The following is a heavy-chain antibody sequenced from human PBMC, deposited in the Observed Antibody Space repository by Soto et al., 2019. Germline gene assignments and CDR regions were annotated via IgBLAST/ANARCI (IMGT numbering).Heavy chain of an antibody. CDR1: GYSFTRHW. Sequence: GESLKISCKPSGYSFTRHWIGWVRQMPGKGLEWVGNIYPGDSDTRYSPSFEGHITISADTSTSTVYLQWSSLRASDTATYFCVRSINTVGWFDPWGQGTLVTVSS. V-gene: IGHV5-51*01. CDR3: VRSINTVGWFDP. CDR2: IYPGDSDT. D-gene: IGHD5-12*01. J-gene: IGHJ5*02.